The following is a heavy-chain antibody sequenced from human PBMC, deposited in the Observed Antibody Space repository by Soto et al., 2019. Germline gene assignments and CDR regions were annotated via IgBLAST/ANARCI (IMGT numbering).Heavy chain of an antibody. V-gene: IGHV1-24*01. D-gene: IGHD6-6*01. Sequence: ASVKVSCKASGYTFTGYYMHWVRQAPGKGLEWMGGFDPEDGETIYAQKFQGRVTMTEDTSTDTAYMELSSLRSEDTAVYYCATWTKYSSSCPYWGQGTLVTVSS. J-gene: IGHJ4*02. CDR1: GYTFTGYY. CDR2: FDPEDGET. CDR3: ATWTKYSSSCPY.